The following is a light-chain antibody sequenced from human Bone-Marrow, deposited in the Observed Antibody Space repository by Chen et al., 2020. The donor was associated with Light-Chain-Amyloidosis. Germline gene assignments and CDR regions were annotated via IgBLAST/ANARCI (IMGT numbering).Light chain of an antibody. CDR3: QVWDARNGKWV. Sequence: SYVLTQQSSVSVAPGQTATRACGGNNIVSTSVHWYQQTPGQAPLLVLYDDSDRPSGILERFSGSNSGNTATLTIDRVEAGDEADYCCQVWDARNGKWVFGGGTKLTVL. CDR1: NIVSTS. CDR2: DDS. J-gene: IGLJ3*02. V-gene: IGLV3-21*02.